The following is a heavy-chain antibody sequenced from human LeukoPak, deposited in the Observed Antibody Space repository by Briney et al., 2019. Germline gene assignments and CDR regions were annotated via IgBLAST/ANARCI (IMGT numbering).Heavy chain of an antibody. CDR2: IYYSGST. CDR1: GGSISSYY. CDR3: ARGSLHYYYMDV. V-gene: IGHV4-59*01. D-gene: IGHD2-15*01. Sequence: PSETLSLTCTVSGGSISSYYRSWIRQPSGKGLEWIGYIYYSGSTNYNPSLKSRVTISVDTSKNQFSLKLSSVTAADTAVYYRARGSLHYYYMDVWGKGTTVTVSS. J-gene: IGHJ6*03.